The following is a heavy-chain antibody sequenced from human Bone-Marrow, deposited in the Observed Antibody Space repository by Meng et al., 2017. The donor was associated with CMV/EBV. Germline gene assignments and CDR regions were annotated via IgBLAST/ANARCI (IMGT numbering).Heavy chain of an antibody. V-gene: IGHV3-7*01. J-gene: IGHJ4*02. D-gene: IGHD1-26*01. CDR2: IKEDGSEK. CDR3: ARVRPWGAFDH. CDR1: GFTFSASW. Sequence: GESLKISCAASGFTFSASWMSWVRQAPGKGLEWVANIKEDGSEKYYVDSVKGRFTISRDNAKKSLYLQMNSLRAEDTAVYYCARVRPWGAFDHWGQGSLVTVSS.